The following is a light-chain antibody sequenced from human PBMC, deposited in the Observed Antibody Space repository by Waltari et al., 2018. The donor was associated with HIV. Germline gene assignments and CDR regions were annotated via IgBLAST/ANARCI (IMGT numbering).Light chain of an antibody. Sequence: DIQLTQSPSSVSASVGDRVTITCRASQYISTWLAWYQQKPGKAPKLLISGASTLESGVPSRFSGSGSGTDFTLTISSLQPEDFATYYCQQAHTFPYTVGQGTKVEIK. V-gene: IGKV1-12*01. J-gene: IGKJ2*01. CDR3: QQAHTFPYT. CDR2: GAS. CDR1: QYISTW.